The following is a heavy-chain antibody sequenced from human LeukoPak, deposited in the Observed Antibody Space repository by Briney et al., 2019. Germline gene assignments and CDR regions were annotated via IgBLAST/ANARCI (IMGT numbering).Heavy chain of an antibody. Sequence: GGSLRLSCVASGFTFSSYWATWVRQAPGKGLEWVANIDPDGSHQYYVDSVKGRFTISKDNAKNSQYLQMNSLRAEDTAVYYCARDGGRREDYWGQGALVTVSS. CDR3: ARDGGRREDY. D-gene: IGHD2-15*01. CDR1: GFTFSSYW. V-gene: IGHV3-7*01. J-gene: IGHJ4*02. CDR2: IDPDGSHQ.